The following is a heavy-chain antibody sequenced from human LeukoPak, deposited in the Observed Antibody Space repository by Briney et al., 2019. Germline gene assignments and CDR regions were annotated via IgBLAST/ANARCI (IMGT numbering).Heavy chain of an antibody. V-gene: IGHV1-18*01. CDR2: TSAYNGNT. D-gene: IGHD3-16*01. CDR3: ARGAEFDWFDP. Sequence: ASVKVSCKASGYTFTSYGVSWVRQAPGQGLEWMGWTSAYNGNTHYAQKLQGRVTMTTDTSTNTAYMEVRSLRSDDTAVYFCARGAEFDWFDPWGQGTLVTVSS. J-gene: IGHJ5*02. CDR1: GYTFTSYG.